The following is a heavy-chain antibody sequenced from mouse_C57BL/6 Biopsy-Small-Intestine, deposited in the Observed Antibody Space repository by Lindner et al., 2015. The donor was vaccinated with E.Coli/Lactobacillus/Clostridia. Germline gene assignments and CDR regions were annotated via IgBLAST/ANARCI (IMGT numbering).Heavy chain of an antibody. CDR3: ATGLTGTFVY. D-gene: IGHD4-1*01. CDR2: INPATGDA. V-gene: IGHV1-42*01. Sequence: VQLQESGPELVKPGASVKISCKASGYSFTGYYMNWVKQSPEKSLELIGEINPATGDATYNQNFKGKATFTADTSSNTAYMQLSSLTTEDSAIFYCATGLTGTFVYWGQGTLVTVSA. J-gene: IGHJ3*01. CDR1: GYSFTGYY.